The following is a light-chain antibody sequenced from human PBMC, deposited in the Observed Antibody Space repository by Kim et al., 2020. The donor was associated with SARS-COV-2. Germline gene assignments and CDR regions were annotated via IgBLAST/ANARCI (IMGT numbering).Light chain of an antibody. V-gene: IGLV2-14*03. J-gene: IGLJ3*02. CDR3: TSYTRDNIWM. CDR1: SGDIGAYNS. CDR2: YVT. Sequence: GHSLTISCTGTSGDIGAYNSASWSQHHPGKAPKLLLYYVTNRPSGVSIRFSGSKSGNTASLTISGLQADDEAYYYCTSYTRDNIWMFGGGTRLTVL.